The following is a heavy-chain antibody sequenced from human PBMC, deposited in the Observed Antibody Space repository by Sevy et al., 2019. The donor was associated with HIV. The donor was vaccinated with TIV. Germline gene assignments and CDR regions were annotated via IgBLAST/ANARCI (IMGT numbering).Heavy chain of an antibody. CDR3: AKYYPGYNWNPFDY. V-gene: IGHV3-23*01. Sequence: GGSLRLSCAASGFTFSSYAMSWVRQAPGKGLEWVSAISGSGGSTYYADSVKGRFTISRDNSENTLYLQMNSLRAEDTALYYCAKYYPGYNWNPFDYWGQGTLVTVSS. CDR1: GFTFSSYA. D-gene: IGHD1-20*01. CDR2: ISGSGGST. J-gene: IGHJ4*02.